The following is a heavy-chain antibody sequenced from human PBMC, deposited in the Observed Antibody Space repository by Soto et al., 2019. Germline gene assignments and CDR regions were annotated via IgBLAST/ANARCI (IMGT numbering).Heavy chain of an antibody. CDR1: SGSISRYY. Sequence: QVQLQESGPGLVKPSETLSLTCSVSSGSISRYYWTWIRQPPGKGLEWIGYIYHSGITSYNPSLKSRVTISVDTSKNQFSLNLISVTTAGTAVYYCAKLVREMATTHYFDYWGQGTLVTVSS. D-gene: IGHD1-1*01. J-gene: IGHJ4*02. V-gene: IGHV4-59*01. CDR2: IYHSGIT. CDR3: AKLVREMATTHYFDY.